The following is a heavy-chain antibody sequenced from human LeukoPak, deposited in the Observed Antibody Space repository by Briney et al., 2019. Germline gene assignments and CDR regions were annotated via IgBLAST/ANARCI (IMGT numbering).Heavy chain of an antibody. CDR3: AEGGSPGLATAASDY. J-gene: IGHJ4*02. CDR2: ISSSSSYI. D-gene: IGHD6-13*01. Sequence: GGSLRLSCAASGFTFSSYSMNWVRQAPGKGLEWVSSISSSSSYIYYADSVMGRFTISRDNAKNSLYLQMNSLRAEDTAVYYCAEGGSPGLATAASDYWGQGTLVTVSS. CDR1: GFTFSSYS. V-gene: IGHV3-21*01.